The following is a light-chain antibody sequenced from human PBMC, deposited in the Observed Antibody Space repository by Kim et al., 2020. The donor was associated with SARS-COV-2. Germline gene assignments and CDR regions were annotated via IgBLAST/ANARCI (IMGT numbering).Light chain of an antibody. CDR3: QVWDSSSDHRVV. CDR2: YDS. Sequence: SYELTQPPSVSVAPGKTARLSCGGNSIGSKSVHWYQQKSGQAHVLVISYDSDRPSGIPERFSGSNSGNTATLIISRVEAGDEADYYCQVWDSSSDHRVVFGGGPQLTVL. V-gene: IGLV3-21*04. J-gene: IGLJ2*01. CDR1: SIGSKS.